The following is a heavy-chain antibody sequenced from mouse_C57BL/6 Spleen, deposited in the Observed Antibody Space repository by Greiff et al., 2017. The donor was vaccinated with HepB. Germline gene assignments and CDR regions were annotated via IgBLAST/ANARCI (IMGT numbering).Heavy chain of an antibody. J-gene: IGHJ1*03. Sequence: EVKLMESGGGLVKPGGSLKLSCAASGFTFSDYGMHWVRQAPEKGLEWVAYISSGSSTIYYADTVKGRFTISRDNAKNTLFLQMTSLRSEDTAMYYCARNYYDDGYFDVWGTGTTVTVSS. CDR3: ARNYYDDGYFDV. D-gene: IGHD2-4*01. CDR1: GFTFSDYG. V-gene: IGHV5-17*01. CDR2: ISSGSSTI.